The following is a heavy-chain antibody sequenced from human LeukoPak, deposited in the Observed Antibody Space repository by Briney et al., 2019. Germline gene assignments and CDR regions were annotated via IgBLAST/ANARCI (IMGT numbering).Heavy chain of an antibody. CDR2: IYYSGNT. Sequence: SETLSLTCTVSGGSIFSSNSYWGWIRQPPGKGLEWIGSIYYSGNTYYNASLKSRVTISVDTSKNQFSLKLNSVTAADTAVYYCAKINILDYGDLFDYWGQGTLVTVSS. V-gene: IGHV4-39*01. CDR1: GGSIFSSNSY. CDR3: AKINILDYGDLFDY. D-gene: IGHD4-17*01. J-gene: IGHJ4*02.